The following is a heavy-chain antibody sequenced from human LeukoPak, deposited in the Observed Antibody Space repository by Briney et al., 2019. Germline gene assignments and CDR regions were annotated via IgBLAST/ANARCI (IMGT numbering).Heavy chain of an antibody. CDR2: ISGGGDST. Sequence: GSLRLSCVGSGFIFGKYAMTWVRQAPGKGLEWVSPISGGGDSTWNADSVKGRFTVSRDNSKNTLYLQMSSLRVEDTAVYYCAKRGSSETRWYPFDYWGQGTLVTVSS. CDR3: AKRGSSETRWYPFDY. J-gene: IGHJ4*02. V-gene: IGHV3-23*01. CDR1: GFIFGKYA. D-gene: IGHD2-15*01.